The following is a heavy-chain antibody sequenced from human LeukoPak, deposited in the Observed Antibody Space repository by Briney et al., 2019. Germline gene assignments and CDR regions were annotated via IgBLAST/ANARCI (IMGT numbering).Heavy chain of an antibody. CDR3: ARVWTPTSYYYYMDV. CDR2: IYYSGST. J-gene: IGHJ6*03. D-gene: IGHD3/OR15-3a*01. CDR1: GGSISSYY. V-gene: IGHV4-59*01. Sequence: PSETLSLTCTVSGGSISSYYWSWIRQPPGKGLEWIGYIYYSGSTNYNPSLKSRVTISVDTSKNQFSLKLSSVTAADTAVYYCARVWTPTSYYYYMDVWGKGTTVTVSS.